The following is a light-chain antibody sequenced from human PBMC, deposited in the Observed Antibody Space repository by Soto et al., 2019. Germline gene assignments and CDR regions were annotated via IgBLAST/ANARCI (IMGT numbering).Light chain of an antibody. J-gene: IGKJ1*01. CDR3: QQYVTTPRT. Sequence: EIVLTQSPGILSLSPGARATLSCRASQTVAYTSLACYQQRPGQAPRLLIYGTSTRATGTPDRFIGSGSGTAFTLTISRLEPEELAVYYCQQYVTTPRTFGQGTKVE. CDR2: GTS. V-gene: IGKV3-20*01. CDR1: QTVAYTS.